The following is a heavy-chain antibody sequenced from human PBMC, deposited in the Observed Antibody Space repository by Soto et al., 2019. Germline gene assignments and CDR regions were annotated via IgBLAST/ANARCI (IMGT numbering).Heavy chain of an antibody. D-gene: IGHD2-21*01. CDR2: ISAYNGNT. V-gene: IGHV1-18*01. CDR1: GYKFISHS. CDR3: ARGAFCGGAPGCRDMDV. Sequence: QIQLVQSGGEVKKPGASVKVSCKSSGYKFISHSITWVRQAPGQGLEWMGRISAYNGNTNYAQKLQGRFTMTTDTSTNTAYMELRSLRSDDTAVYYCARGAFCGGAPGCRDMDVWGQWTTVTVSS. J-gene: IGHJ6*02.